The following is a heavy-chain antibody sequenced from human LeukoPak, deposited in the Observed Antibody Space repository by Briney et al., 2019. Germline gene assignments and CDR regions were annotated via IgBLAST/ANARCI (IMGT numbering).Heavy chain of an antibody. V-gene: IGHV3-7*03. CDR3: GRSAAAGFFDY. CDR2: IKQDGSEK. J-gene: IGHJ4*02. Sequence: GGSLRLSCAASGFTFSSYWMSWVRQAPGRGLEWVANIKQDGSEKYYVDSVKGRFTVSRDNAKNSLYMQMNSLRAEDTAVYYCGRSAAAGFFDYWGQGTLVTVSS. CDR1: GFTFSSYW. D-gene: IGHD6-13*01.